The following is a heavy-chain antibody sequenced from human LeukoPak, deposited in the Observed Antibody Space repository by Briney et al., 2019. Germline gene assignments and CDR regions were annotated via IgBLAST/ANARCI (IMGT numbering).Heavy chain of an antibody. D-gene: IGHD2/OR15-2a*01. CDR1: GFTFDDYA. Sequence: PGGSLRLSCAASGFTFDDYAMHWVRQAPGKGLEWVSLISGDGGSTYYADSVKGRFTISRDNSKNSLYLQMNSLRTEDTALYNCAKGIRFRKLLSEFDYWGQGTLVTVRS. CDR2: ISGDGGST. J-gene: IGHJ4*02. V-gene: IGHV3-43*02. CDR3: AKGIRFRKLLSEFDY.